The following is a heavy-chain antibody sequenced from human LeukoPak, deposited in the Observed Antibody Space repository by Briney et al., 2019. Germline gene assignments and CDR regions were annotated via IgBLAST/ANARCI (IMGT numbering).Heavy chain of an antibody. Sequence: SVKVFCKASGGTFSSYAISWVRQAPGQGLEWMGGIIPIFGTANYAQKFQGRVTITADESTSTAYMELSSLRSEDTAVYYRARVGYCSSTSCYTVGDYYYYGMDVWGQGTTVTVSS. CDR1: GGTFSSYA. V-gene: IGHV1-69*01. CDR3: ARVGYCSSTSCYTVGDYYYYGMDV. J-gene: IGHJ6*02. D-gene: IGHD2-2*02. CDR2: IIPIFGTA.